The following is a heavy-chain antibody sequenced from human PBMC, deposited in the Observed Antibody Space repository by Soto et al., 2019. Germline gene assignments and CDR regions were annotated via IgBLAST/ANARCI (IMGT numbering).Heavy chain of an antibody. D-gene: IGHD5-18*01. V-gene: IGHV1-46*01. J-gene: IGHJ4*02. CDR3: ATSVNSAMAFDY. CDR2: INPNGGIT. Sequence: VQLVQSGAEVKKPGASVRVSCKASGYTFTHYYIHWVRQAPGQGLEWMGIINPNGGITTYAQKFRAGFSMTRDTSTSTVYLELSSLRSEDSAVYYCATSVNSAMAFDYWGQGPLVTVSS. CDR1: GYTFTHYY.